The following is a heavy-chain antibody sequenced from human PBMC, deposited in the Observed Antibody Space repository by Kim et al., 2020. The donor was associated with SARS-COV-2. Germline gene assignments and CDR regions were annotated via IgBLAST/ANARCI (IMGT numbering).Heavy chain of an antibody. CDR3: EGGGYNGY. V-gene: IGHV3-7*01. Sequence: GGSLRLSCEGSGFTFSNYWMTWVRQAPGKGLEWLANVDTDGSVKFYGDSVKGRFTISRDNAKNSMFLELNSLSADDTGVYRCEGGGYNGYWGQGTLVIVS. J-gene: IGHJ4*02. CDR2: VDTDGSVK. D-gene: IGHD5-12*01. CDR1: GFTFSNYW.